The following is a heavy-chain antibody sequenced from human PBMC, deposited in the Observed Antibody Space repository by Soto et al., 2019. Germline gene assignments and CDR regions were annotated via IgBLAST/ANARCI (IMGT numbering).Heavy chain of an antibody. CDR3: ARGSGDYYYYMDV. D-gene: IGHD1-26*01. CDR2: IYSGGST. V-gene: IGHV3-66*01. J-gene: IGHJ6*03. CDR1: GFTVSSNY. Sequence: PGGSLRLSCAASGFTVSSNYMSWVRQAPGKGLEWVSVIYSGGSTYYADSEKGRFTISRDNSKNTLYLQMNSLRAEDTAVYYCARGSGDYYYYMDVWGKGTTVTVSS.